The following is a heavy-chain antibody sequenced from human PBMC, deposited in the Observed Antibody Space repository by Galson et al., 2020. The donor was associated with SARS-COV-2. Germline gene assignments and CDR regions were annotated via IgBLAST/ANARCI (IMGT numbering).Heavy chain of an antibody. Sequence: GESLKISCAAPGFSINTYWMNWVRQAPGKGLVWVSRINGDSSITSYADSVKGRFTISRDNAKKTVYLEMTSLRVEDTAVYYCARDPLWGQGTMVTVSS. CDR2: INGDSSIT. V-gene: IGHV3-74*01. CDR3: ARDPL. J-gene: IGHJ3*01. CDR1: GFSINTYW.